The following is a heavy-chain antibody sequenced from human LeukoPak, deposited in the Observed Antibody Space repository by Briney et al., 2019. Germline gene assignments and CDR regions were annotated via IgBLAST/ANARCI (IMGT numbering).Heavy chain of an antibody. Sequence: PGGSLRLSCAASGFTVSSNYMSWVRQAAGKGMEWVSVLYSGGNTYYADSVQGRFTISRDNSRNTLYLQMNSLRVEDTAVYYCATEGFRGVLFHIWGQGTVVTVSS. D-gene: IGHD3-10*01. CDR2: LYSGGNT. V-gene: IGHV3-66*01. CDR3: ATEGFRGVLFHI. J-gene: IGHJ3*02. CDR1: GFTVSSNY.